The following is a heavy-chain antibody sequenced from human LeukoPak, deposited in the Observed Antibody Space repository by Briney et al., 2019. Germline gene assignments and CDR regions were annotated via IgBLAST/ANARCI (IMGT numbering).Heavy chain of an antibody. CDR1: GFTFSSYW. J-gene: IGHJ4*02. V-gene: IGHV3-74*01. Sequence: GGSLRLSCAASGFTFSSYWMHWVRQAPGKGLVWVSRINSDGSSTSYADSVKGRFTISRDNAKNTLYLQMNSLRAENTAVYYCARRVVFGVVDHWGQGTLVTVSS. D-gene: IGHD3-3*01. CDR2: INSDGSST. CDR3: ARRVVFGVVDH.